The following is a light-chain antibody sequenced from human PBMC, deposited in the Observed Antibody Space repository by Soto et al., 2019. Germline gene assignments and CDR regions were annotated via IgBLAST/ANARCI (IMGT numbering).Light chain of an antibody. J-gene: IGKJ1*01. Sequence: DIQMTQSPSSLSTFVGDRVTITCRASQTISNYLNWYQQKPGKAPKLLIYAASSLQSGVPSRFSGSGSGADFTLTISSLQPKDFATYYCQQSYTIPWTFGQGTKVEIK. V-gene: IGKV1-39*01. CDR1: QTISNY. CDR3: QQSYTIPWT. CDR2: AAS.